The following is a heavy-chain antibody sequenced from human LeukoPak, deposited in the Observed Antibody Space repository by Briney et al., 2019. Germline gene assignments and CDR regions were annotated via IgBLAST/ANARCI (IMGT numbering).Heavy chain of an antibody. D-gene: IGHD2-15*01. J-gene: IGHJ4*02. V-gene: IGHV4-59*08. CDR1: GGPISPFY. Sequence: SETLSLTCTVSGGPISPFYWSWIRQPPGKGLEWIAYIYYSGSTAYNPSLKSRVAISVDTSNNQVSLKLSSVTAADTAVYYCARHGYCSGGSCYWDYWAQGTLVTVSS. CDR3: ARHGYCSGGSCYWDY. CDR2: IYYSGST.